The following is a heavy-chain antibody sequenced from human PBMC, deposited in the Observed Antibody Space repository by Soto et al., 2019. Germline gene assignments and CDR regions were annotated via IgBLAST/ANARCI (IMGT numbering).Heavy chain of an antibody. CDR1: GASISSNY. V-gene: IGHV4-59*01. CDR3: ARGPYYYYYGLDV. J-gene: IGHJ6*02. CDR2: IYYSGNT. Sequence: SETLSLTCFVSGASISSNYWSWIRQPPGKGLEWIGYIYYSGNTNYNPSLKSRVIISIDTSKNHFFLKLSSVTAADTAVYYCARGPYYYYYGLDVWGQGTTVTVSS.